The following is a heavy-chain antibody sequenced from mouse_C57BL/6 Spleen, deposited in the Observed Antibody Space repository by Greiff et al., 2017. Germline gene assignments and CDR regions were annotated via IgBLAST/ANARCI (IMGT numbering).Heavy chain of an antibody. Sequence: QVQLQQPGAELVMPGASVKLSCKASGYTFTSYWMHWVKQRPGQGLEWIGEIDPSDSYTNYNQKFKGKSTLTVDKSSSTAYMQLSSLTSEDSAVYYCARKGPYYYFDYWGQGTTLTVSS. D-gene: IGHD1-1*01. CDR2: IDPSDSYT. CDR1: GYTFTSYW. CDR3: ARKGPYYYFDY. V-gene: IGHV1-69*01. J-gene: IGHJ2*01.